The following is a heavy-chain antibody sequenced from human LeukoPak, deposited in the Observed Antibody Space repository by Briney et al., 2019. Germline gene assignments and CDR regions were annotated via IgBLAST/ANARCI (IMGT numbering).Heavy chain of an antibody. J-gene: IGHJ5*02. CDR2: INHSGST. CDR3: ARDLNSSGWFDP. V-gene: IGHV4-34*01. Sequence: SETLSLTCAVYGGSFSGYYWSWIRQPPGKGLEWIGEINHSGSTNYNPSLKSRVTISVDTSKNQFSLKLSSVTAADTAVYYCARDLNSSGWFDPWGQGTLVTVSS. CDR1: GGSFSGYY. D-gene: IGHD6-19*01.